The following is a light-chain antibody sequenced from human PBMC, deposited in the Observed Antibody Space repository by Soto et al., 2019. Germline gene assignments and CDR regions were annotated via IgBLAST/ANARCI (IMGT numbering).Light chain of an antibody. CDR2: EVV. Sequence: QSVLTQPPSASGSPGQSVTISCTGTKSDIGVYDFVSWYQHHPGKAPRLIIYEVVQRPSGVPDRFSGSKSGNTASLTVSGLQAADDADYFCTSYAGSNTYVFGSGTKVTV. J-gene: IGLJ1*01. V-gene: IGLV2-8*01. CDR3: TSYAGSNTYV. CDR1: KSDIGVYDF.